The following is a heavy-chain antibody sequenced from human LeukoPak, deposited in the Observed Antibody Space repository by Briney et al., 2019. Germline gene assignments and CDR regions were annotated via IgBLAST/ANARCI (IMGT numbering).Heavy chain of an antibody. V-gene: IGHV3-53*01. J-gene: IGHJ6*03. CDR2: IYSGGST. CDR3: ARDREEVVGATPIYYYYYYMDV. CDR1: GFTVSSNY. Sequence: PGGSLRLSCAASGFTVSSNYMSWVRQASGKGLEWVSVIYSGGSTYYADSVKGRFTISRDNSKNTLYLQMNSLRAEDTAVYYCARDREEVVGATPIYYYYYYMDVWGKGTTVTISS. D-gene: IGHD1-26*01.